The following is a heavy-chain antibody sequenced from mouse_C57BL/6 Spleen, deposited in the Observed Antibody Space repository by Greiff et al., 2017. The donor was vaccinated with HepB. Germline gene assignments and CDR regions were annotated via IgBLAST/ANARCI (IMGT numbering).Heavy chain of an antibody. J-gene: IGHJ1*03. D-gene: IGHD2-5*01. Sequence: EVMLVESGGGLVQPGGSLKLSCAASGFTFSDYYMYWVRQTPEKRLEWVAYISNGGGSTYYPDTVKGRFTISRDNAKNTLYLQMSRLKSEDTAMYYCARRSNLDVWGTGTTVTVSS. CDR3: ARRSNLDV. CDR2: ISNGGGST. V-gene: IGHV5-12*01. CDR1: GFTFSDYY.